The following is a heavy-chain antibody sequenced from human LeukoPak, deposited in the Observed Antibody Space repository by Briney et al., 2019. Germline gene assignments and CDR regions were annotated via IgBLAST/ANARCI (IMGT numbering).Heavy chain of an antibody. V-gene: IGHV4-30-4*08. CDR1: GGSISSGDYY. J-gene: IGHJ3*02. CDR3: ARLQTYYYDSSGMEGAFDI. CDR2: IYYSGST. D-gene: IGHD3-22*01. Sequence: SETLSLTSTVSGGSISSGDYYWSWIRQPPGKGLEWIGYIYYSGSTYYNPSLKSRVTISVDTSKNQFSLKLSSVTAADTAVYYCARLQTYYYDSSGMEGAFDIWGQGTMVTVSS.